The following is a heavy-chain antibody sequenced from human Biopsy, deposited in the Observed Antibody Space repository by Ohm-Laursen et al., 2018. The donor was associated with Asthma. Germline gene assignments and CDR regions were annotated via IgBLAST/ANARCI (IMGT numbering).Heavy chain of an antibody. CDR2: INGKSNSI. CDR1: GFTFSDYY. V-gene: IGHV3-11*01. D-gene: IGHD5/OR15-5a*01. J-gene: IGHJ6*02. CDR3: AKPLNTYNFYAYDV. Sequence: SLRLSCTASGFTFSDYYMSWIRQAPGKGLEWISYINGKSNSIEYADSVKGRFTISRDNAKNSLYLQMNSLRAEDTAVYYCAKPLNTYNFYAYDVWGQGTTVVVSS.